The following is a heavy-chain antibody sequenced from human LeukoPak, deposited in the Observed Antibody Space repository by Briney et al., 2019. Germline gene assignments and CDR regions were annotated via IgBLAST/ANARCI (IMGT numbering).Heavy chain of an antibody. J-gene: IGHJ4*02. CDR3: AKELIMRFDF. CDR1: GFTFSSYA. Sequence: SGGSLRLSCAASGFTFSSYAMHWVRQAPGKGLEWVAVISYDGSNKYYADSVKGRFTISRDNSKNTLYLQMNSLRAEDTAVYYCAKELIMRFDFWGQGTLVAVSS. CDR2: ISYDGSNK. V-gene: IGHV3-30*04. D-gene: IGHD3-16*01.